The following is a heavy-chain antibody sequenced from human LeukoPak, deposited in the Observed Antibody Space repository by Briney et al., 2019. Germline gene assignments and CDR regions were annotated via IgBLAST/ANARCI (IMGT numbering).Heavy chain of an antibody. Sequence: PSETLSLTCTVSGGSISSGSYYWTWIRQPAGKGLEWIGRIYTRGSTNYNPSLKSRVTISVDTSKNQFSLKLNSMTAADTAVYYCAREGLGSSSYYYYYMDVWGKGTTVTVSS. D-gene: IGHD6-13*01. CDR3: AREGLGSSSYYYYYMDV. J-gene: IGHJ6*03. V-gene: IGHV4-61*02. CDR1: GGSISSGSYY. CDR2: IYTRGST.